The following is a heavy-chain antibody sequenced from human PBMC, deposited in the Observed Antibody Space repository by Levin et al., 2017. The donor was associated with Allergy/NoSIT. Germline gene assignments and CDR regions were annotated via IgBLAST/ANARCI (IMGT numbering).Heavy chain of an antibody. D-gene: IGHD2-15*01. V-gene: IGHV3-33*01. CDR2: IWYDAGKK. CDR1: GFVFNNYA. Sequence: PGGSLRLSCAASGFVFNNYAMHWVRQAPGKGLEWVAVIWYDAGKKYYADSVKGRFTISRDNSKNTLYLQMTSLRAEDTAVYYCARDLVAANYYYYGVDVWGPGTTVTVSS. J-gene: IGHJ6*02. CDR3: ARDLVAANYYYYGVDV.